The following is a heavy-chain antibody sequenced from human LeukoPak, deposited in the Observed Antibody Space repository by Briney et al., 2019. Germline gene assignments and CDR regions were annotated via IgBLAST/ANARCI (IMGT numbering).Heavy chain of an antibody. Sequence: ASVKVSCKASGYTFTSYYVHWVRQAPGQGLEWMGIINPSGGSTSYAQKFQGRVTMTRDTSTSTVYMELSSLRSEDTAVYYCARDLADLYSYGDIGLPDYWGQGTLVTVSS. D-gene: IGHD5-18*01. CDR2: INPSGGST. CDR1: GYTFTSYY. J-gene: IGHJ4*02. V-gene: IGHV1-46*01. CDR3: ARDLADLYSYGDIGLPDY.